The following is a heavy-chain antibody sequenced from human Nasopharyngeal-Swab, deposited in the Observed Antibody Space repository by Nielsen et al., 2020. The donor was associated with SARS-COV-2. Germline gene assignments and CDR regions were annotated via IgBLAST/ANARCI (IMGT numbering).Heavy chain of an antibody. CDR3: ARGGVLRFLEWLL. J-gene: IGHJ4*02. D-gene: IGHD3-3*01. CDR1: GGSISSSSYY. V-gene: IGHV4-39*01. CDR2: IYYSGST. Sequence: SLTCTVSGGSISSSSYYWGWIRQPPGKGLEWIGSIYYSGSTYYNPSLKSRVTISVDTSKNQFSLKLSSVTAADTAVYYCARGGVLRFLEWLLWGQGTLVTVSS.